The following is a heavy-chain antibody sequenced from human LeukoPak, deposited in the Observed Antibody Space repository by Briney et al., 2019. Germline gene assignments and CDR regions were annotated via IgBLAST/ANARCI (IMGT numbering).Heavy chain of an antibody. CDR3: ARNNGMDV. J-gene: IGHJ6*02. Sequence: GGSLRLSCAASGFALSSHWMTWVRQVAGRGPEWVANVNRDGSETYYLDSVKGRFTISKDNAKNSLYLQMNSLRAEDTALYHCARNNGMDVWGQGTTVIVSS. CDR2: VNRDGSET. CDR1: GFALSSHW. V-gene: IGHV3-7*03.